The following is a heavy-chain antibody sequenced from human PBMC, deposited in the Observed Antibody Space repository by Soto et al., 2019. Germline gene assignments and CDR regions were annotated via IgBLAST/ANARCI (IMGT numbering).Heavy chain of an antibody. CDR2: INHSGST. CDR1: GGSFSGYY. CDR3: ARGLGLYSSSSMDY. D-gene: IGHD6-6*01. Sequence: SETLSLTCAVYGGSFSGYYWSWIRQPPGKGLEWIGEINHSGSTNYNPSLKSRVTISVDTSKNQFSLKLSSVTAADTAVYYCARGLGLYSSSSMDYWGQGTLVTVSS. J-gene: IGHJ4*02. V-gene: IGHV4-34*01.